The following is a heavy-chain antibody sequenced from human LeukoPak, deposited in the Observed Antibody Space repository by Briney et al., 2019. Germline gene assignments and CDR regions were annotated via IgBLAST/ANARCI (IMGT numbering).Heavy chain of an antibody. CDR1: GFTFSSYA. Sequence: GGSPRLSCAASGFTFSSYAMSWVRQAPGKGLEWVSAISGSGGSTYYADSVKGRFTISRDNSKNTLYLQMNSLRAEDTAVYYCARDVSYNSLDYWGQGTLVTVSS. V-gene: IGHV3-23*01. CDR2: ISGSGGST. J-gene: IGHJ4*02. D-gene: IGHD6-13*01. CDR3: ARDVSYNSLDY.